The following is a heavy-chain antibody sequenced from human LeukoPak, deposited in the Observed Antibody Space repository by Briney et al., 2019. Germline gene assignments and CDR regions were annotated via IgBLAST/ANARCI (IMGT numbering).Heavy chain of an antibody. CDR1: GGSISSYY. D-gene: IGHD6-19*01. CDR2: IHYSGST. CDR3: ARTQEAGYSSGRYDSNYYYYMDV. V-gene: IGHV4-59*01. Sequence: SETLSLTCTVSGGSISSYYWSWIRQPPGKGLEWIGYIHYSGSTYYKPSLKSRVTISVDTSKNQCSLKLSSVTAADTAVYFCARTQEAGYSSGRYDSNYYYYMDVWGKGTTVTISS. J-gene: IGHJ6*03.